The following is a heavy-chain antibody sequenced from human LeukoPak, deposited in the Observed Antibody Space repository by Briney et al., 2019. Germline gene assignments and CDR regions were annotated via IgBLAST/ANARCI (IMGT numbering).Heavy chain of an antibody. D-gene: IGHD2-15*01. CDR1: GFTFSTYA. CDR2: ISGSGGST. J-gene: IGHJ5*02. V-gene: IGHV3-23*01. Sequence: GGSLRLSCAASGFTFSTYAMSWVRQAPGKGLEWVSGISGSGGSTYYTDSVKGRLTISRDNSRNTLYLQMNSLRAEDTATYYCAKEEDRCDGGSCYPTGEFDPWGQGTLVTVSS. CDR3: AKEEDRCDGGSCYPTGEFDP.